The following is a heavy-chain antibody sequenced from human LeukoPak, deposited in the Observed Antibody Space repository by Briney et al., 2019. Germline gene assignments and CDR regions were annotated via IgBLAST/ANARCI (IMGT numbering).Heavy chain of an antibody. D-gene: IGHD6-19*01. J-gene: IGHJ4*02. Sequence: PSETLSLTCTVSGGSISSSIYYWGCIRQPPGKGLEWVGSIYYSGSTYYNPSLKSRVSISVDTSKNQFSLKLSSVTAADTAMYYCARSTVAGTRKVDHWGQGTLVTVSS. CDR3: ARSTVAGTRKVDH. CDR2: IYYSGST. V-gene: IGHV4-39*01. CDR1: GGSISSSIYY.